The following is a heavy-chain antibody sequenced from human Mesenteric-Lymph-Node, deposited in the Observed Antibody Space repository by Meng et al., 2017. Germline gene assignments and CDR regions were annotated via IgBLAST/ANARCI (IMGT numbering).Heavy chain of an antibody. J-gene: IGHJ4*02. CDR1: GGSFSDYY. D-gene: IGHD4-17*01. CDR2: INHGGST. CDR3: ARGRGYGDYGSLY. V-gene: IGHV4-34*01. Sequence: QVQLQQWGAGLLKPSETLSLTCAVYGGSFSDYYWSWIRRPPGKGLEWIGEINHGGSTNYNPSLKSRVTISVDTSKNQFSLKLSSVTAADTAVYYCARGRGYGDYGSLYWGQGTLVTVSS.